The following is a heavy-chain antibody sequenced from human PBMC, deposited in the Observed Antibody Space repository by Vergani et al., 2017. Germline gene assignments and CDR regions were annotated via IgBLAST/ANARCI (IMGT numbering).Heavy chain of an antibody. V-gene: IGHV4-61*02. CDR2: VYTSGMT. CDR3: ARELSYYYGSGSDDYNPYYYEGMYV. CDR1: GGSINTGAYY. D-gene: IGHD3-10*01. Sequence: QVQLQESGPGLVRPSQTLSLTCTVSGGSINTGAYYWSWIRQPAGKGLEWIGRVYTSGMTNYNPSLKSRVTILVDRSKSQLSLKLTSVTAGDTAVYFCARELSYYYGSGSDDYNPYYYEGMYVWGPGTTVTVSS. J-gene: IGHJ6*02.